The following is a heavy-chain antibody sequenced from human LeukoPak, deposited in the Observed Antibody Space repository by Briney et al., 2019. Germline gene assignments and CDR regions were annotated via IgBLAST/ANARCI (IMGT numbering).Heavy chain of an antibody. Sequence: SETLSLTCTVSGGSISSSSYYWGWIRQPPGKGLEWIGSIYYSGSTYYNPSLKSRVTISIDTSKNQFPLKVNSVTAADTAVYYCATIAPTVTTGGRDYWGQGTLVTVSS. CDR2: IYYSGST. V-gene: IGHV4-39*06. CDR3: ATIAPTVTTGGRDY. CDR1: GGSISSSSYY. J-gene: IGHJ4*02. D-gene: IGHD4-17*01.